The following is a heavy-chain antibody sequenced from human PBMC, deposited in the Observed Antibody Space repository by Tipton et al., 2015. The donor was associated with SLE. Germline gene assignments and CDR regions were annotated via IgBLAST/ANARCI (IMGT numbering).Heavy chain of an antibody. J-gene: IGHJ4*02. CDR2: IRSDGSMK. Sequence: GSLRLSCAASGFTFSSYGMHWVRQAPGKGLERVAFIRSDGSMKYSADSVKGRFTISRDNSKNTVYLQMNNLRAEDTAVYYCASYYDSSGYYYALDYWGQGSLVTVSS. CDR1: GFTFSSYG. CDR3: ASYYDSSGYYYALDY. D-gene: IGHD3-22*01. V-gene: IGHV3-30*02.